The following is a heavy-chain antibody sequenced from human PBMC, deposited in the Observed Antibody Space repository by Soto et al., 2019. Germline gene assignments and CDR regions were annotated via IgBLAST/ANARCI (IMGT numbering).Heavy chain of an antibody. Sequence: SPTLSLPCVISGDSVSSNSVAWNWVRQSPSRGLEWLGRTYYRSRWYNDYAVSVRSRIAINPDTSKNHFSLQLNSVTPDDTAVYYCARSEEDSDYYYGMDVWGQGTTVTVSS. CDR1: GDSVSSNSVA. D-gene: IGHD2-15*01. V-gene: IGHV6-1*01. CDR3: ARSEEDSDYYYGMDV. J-gene: IGHJ6*02. CDR2: TYYRSRWYN.